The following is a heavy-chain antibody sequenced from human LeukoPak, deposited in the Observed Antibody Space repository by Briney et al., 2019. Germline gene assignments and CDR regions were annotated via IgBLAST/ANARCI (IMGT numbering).Heavy chain of an antibody. D-gene: IGHD6-13*01. J-gene: IGHJ1*01. CDR3: ARGGPSIAAVATRNYFQD. CDR1: GGSFSGYH. V-gene: IGHV4-34*01. Sequence: SETLSLTCAVYGGSFSGYHWSWIRQSSEKGLEWIGEINDRGSTNYNPSLKSRVTMSLDTSKNQFSLNLSSVTAADTALYYCARGGPSIAAVATRNYFQDWGQGTLVTVSS. CDR2: INDRGST.